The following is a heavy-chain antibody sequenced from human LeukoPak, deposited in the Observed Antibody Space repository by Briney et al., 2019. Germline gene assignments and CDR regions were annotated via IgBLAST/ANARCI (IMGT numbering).Heavy chain of an antibody. V-gene: IGHV4-39*07. Sequence: SETLSLTCTVSGGSISSSSYYWGWIRQPPGKGLEWIGSIYHSGSTYYNPSLKSRVTISVDTSKNQFSLKLSSVTAADTAVYYCARDNSRHWFDPWGQGTLVTVSS. D-gene: IGHD5-18*01. CDR2: IYHSGST. CDR3: ARDNSRHWFDP. J-gene: IGHJ5*02. CDR1: GGSISSSSYY.